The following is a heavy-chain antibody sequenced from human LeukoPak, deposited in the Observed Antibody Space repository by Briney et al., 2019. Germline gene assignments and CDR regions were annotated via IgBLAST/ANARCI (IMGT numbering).Heavy chain of an antibody. CDR2: ISGTSTYI. Sequence: GGSLRLSCAASGFTFSSYSMNWVRQAPGQGLEWVSSISGTSTYIYYADSARGRFTIYRDNAKNSLYLQMNSLRAEDTAVYYCARDREAGQGLDDYWGQGTLVTVSS. J-gene: IGHJ4*02. CDR3: ARDREAGQGLDDY. D-gene: IGHD6-19*01. CDR1: GFTFSSYS. V-gene: IGHV3-21*01.